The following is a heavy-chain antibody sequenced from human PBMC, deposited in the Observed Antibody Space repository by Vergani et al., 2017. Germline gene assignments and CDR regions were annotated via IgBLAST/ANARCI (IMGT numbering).Heavy chain of an antibody. CDR1: GGSISSSSYY. CDR2: IYYSGST. Sequence: QVQLQESGPGLVKPSETLSLTCTVSGGSISSSSYYWGWIRQPPGKGLEWIGSIYYSGSTYYNPSLKSRVTISVDTSKNQFSLKLSSVTAADTAVYYCAREGYDFWSGYYTPQYYYGMDVWGQGTTVTVSS. CDR3: AREGYDFWSGYYTPQYYYGMDV. D-gene: IGHD3-3*01. V-gene: IGHV4-39*07. J-gene: IGHJ6*02.